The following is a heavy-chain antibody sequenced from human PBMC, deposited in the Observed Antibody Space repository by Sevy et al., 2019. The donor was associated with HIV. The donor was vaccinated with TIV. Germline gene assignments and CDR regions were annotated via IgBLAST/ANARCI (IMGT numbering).Heavy chain of an antibody. D-gene: IGHD3-22*01. CDR1: GFTVSSNY. CDR3: VTTTPYYYDSSGYCDY. Sequence: GGSLRLSCAASGFTVSSNYMSWVRQAPGKGLEWVSVIYSGGSTYYADSVKGRFTIPRDNSKNTLYLQMNSLRAEDTAVYYCVTTTPYYYDSSGYCDYWGQGTLVTVSS. CDR2: IYSGGST. J-gene: IGHJ4*02. V-gene: IGHV3-53*01.